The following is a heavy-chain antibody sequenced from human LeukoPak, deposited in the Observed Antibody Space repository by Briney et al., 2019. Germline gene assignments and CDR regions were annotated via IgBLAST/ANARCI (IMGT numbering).Heavy chain of an antibody. CDR2: IYYSGST. V-gene: IGHV4-39*01. CDR1: GGSISSSSYC. CDR3: ARGPLGYCSSTSCFNWFDP. D-gene: IGHD2-2*01. Sequence: SSETLSLTCTVSGGSISSSSYCWGWIRQPPGKGLEWIGNIYYSGSTYYNPSLKSRVTISVDTSKNQFSLKLSSVTAADTAVYYCARGPLGYCSSTSCFNWFDPWGQGTLVTVSS. J-gene: IGHJ5*02.